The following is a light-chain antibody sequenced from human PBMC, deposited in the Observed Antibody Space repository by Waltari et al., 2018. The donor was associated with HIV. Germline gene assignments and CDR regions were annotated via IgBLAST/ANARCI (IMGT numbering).Light chain of an antibody. J-gene: IGLJ2*01. Sequence: QSALTQPPSASGSPGQSGPLSCTGTSSDVGGYNSVAWHQQHPGKAPKPLLYVVIKRPEGVPDRFSGPKSGNTASLTFSGLQPEDEADYYCSSHAGSKVGFGGGTRLTVL. CDR3: SSHAGSKVG. V-gene: IGLV2-8*01. CDR2: VVI. CDR1: SSDVGGYNS.